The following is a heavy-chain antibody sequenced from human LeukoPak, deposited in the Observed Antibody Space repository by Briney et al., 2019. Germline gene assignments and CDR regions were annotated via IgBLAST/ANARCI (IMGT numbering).Heavy chain of an antibody. CDR1: GFSFSGHW. J-gene: IGHJ4*02. D-gene: IGHD1-26*01. CDR3: AYRNNFEY. Sequence: GGSLRLSCAASGFSFSGHWMNWVRQPPGKGLEWVANIKADGSEKYYVDSVKGRFTISRDDAKRTVDLQMDNLRAEDTAIYYCAYRNNFEYWGQGALVAVSS. V-gene: IGHV3-7*05. CDR2: IKADGSEK.